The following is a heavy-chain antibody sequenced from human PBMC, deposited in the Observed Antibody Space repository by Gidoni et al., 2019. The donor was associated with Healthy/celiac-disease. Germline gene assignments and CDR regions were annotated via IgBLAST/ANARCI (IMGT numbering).Heavy chain of an antibody. J-gene: IGHJ6*02. CDR3: ARLEGGGYPPLQYYYYGMDV. Sequence: EVQLVQSGAQVKKPGESLKISCKGSGYSFTSYCIGGVRLMPGKGLEWMGIIYPGDSDTRYGPSCQGQVTISADKSISTAYLQWSSLKASDNAMYYWARLEGGGYPPLQYYYYGMDVWGQGTTVTVSS. D-gene: IGHD3-22*01. CDR1: GYSFTSYC. CDR2: IYPGDSDT. V-gene: IGHV5-51*01.